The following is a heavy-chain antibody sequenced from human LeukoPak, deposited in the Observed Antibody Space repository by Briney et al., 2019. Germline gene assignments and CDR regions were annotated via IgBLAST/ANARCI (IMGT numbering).Heavy chain of an antibody. J-gene: IGHJ4*02. V-gene: IGHV4-38-2*02. CDR3: ARAVRGVTEIDY. CDR2: IYHSGST. D-gene: IGHD3-10*01. Sequence: SETLSLTCTVSGYSISSGYYWGWIRQPPGKGLEWIGSIYHSGSTYYNPSLKSRVTISVDTSKNQFSLKLSSVTAADTAVYYCARAVRGVTEIDYWGQGTLVTVSS. CDR1: GYSISSGYY.